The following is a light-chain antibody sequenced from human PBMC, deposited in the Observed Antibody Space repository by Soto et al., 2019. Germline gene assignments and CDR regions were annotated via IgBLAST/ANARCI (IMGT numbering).Light chain of an antibody. CDR3: QQYDNLPLT. CDR1: QRNSNY. V-gene: IGKV1-33*01. Sequence: DIQMTQSPSSLSASVGDRVTITCQASQRNSNYLNWYQQKPGKAPMLLIYDASNLETGVPSRFSGSGSGTDFTFTISSLQPEDIATYYCQQYDNLPLTFGPGTKVDIK. J-gene: IGKJ3*01. CDR2: DAS.